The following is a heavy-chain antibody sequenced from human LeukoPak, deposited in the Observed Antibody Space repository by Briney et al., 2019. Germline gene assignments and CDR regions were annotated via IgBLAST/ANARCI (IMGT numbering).Heavy chain of an antibody. D-gene: IGHD7-27*01. V-gene: IGHV3-15*01. CDR1: GLTFSNAW. Sequence: GGSLRLSCAVSGLTFSNAWMNWVRQAPGKGLEWVGRIKSKTDGGTTDYAAPVKGRFTISRDDSRHTLYLQVNSLKTEDTAVYYCTTGNWGSFSYWGQGTLVTVSS. J-gene: IGHJ4*02. CDR3: TTGNWGSFSY. CDR2: IKSKTDGGTT.